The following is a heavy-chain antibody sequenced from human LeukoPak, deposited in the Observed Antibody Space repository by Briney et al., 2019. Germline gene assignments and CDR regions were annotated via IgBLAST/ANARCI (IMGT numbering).Heavy chain of an antibody. CDR1: GFTFDDYG. J-gene: IGHJ4*02. CDR2: INWNGGST. CDR3: ARYFDNTAYTWRRFDY. V-gene: IGHV3-20*04. Sequence: GGSLRLSCAASGFTFDDYGMSWVRQAPGKGLEWVSGINWNGGSTGYADSVKGRFTISRDNARDSLYLQMNSLRAEDTAVYYCARYFDNTAYTWRRFDYWGQGVLVTVSS. D-gene: IGHD2-21*02.